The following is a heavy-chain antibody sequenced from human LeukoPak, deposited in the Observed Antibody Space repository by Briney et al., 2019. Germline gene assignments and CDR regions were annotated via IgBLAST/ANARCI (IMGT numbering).Heavy chain of an antibody. V-gene: IGHV3-23*01. D-gene: IGHD1-14*01. CDR1: GFTFSSYA. CDR3: AKDRMVLGY. CDR2: ISGSGDRT. Sequence: GGSLRLSCAASGFTFSSYAMNWVRQAPGKGLEWVSSISGSGDRTYYADSVNGRFTISRDNTKSTLYLQMNSLRAEDTAVYYCAKDRMVLGYWGQGTLVTVSS. J-gene: IGHJ4*02.